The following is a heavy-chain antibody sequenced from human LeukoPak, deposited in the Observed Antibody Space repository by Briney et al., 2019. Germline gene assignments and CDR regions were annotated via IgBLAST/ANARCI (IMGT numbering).Heavy chain of an antibody. CDR1: GGSISSYY. Sequence: SETLSLTCTVSGGSISSYYWSWIRQPPGKGLEWIGYIYYSGSTNYNPSLKSRVTISVDTSKNQFSLKLSSVTAADTAVYYCXXXXXXSSGYSTPYYYGMDVWGQGTTVTVSS. J-gene: IGHJ6*02. D-gene: IGHD3-22*01. V-gene: IGHV4-59*08. CDR2: IYYSGST. CDR3: XXXXXXSSGYSTPYYYGMDV.